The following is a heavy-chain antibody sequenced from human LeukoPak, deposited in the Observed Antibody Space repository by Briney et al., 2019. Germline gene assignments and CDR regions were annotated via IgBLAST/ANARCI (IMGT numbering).Heavy chain of an antibody. D-gene: IGHD3-10*01. CDR1: GGTFSSYA. J-gene: IGHJ4*02. CDR3: ARGPSGEVYFDY. Sequence: ASVKVSCKASGGTFSSYAISWVRQAPGQGLEWMGGIIPIFGTANYAQKFQGRVTTTADESTSTAYMELSSLRSEDTAVYYCARGPSGEVYFDYWGQGTLVTVSS. V-gene: IGHV1-69*13. CDR2: IIPIFGTA.